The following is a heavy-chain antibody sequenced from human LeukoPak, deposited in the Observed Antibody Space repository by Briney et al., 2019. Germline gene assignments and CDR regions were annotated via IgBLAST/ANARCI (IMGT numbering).Heavy chain of an antibody. D-gene: IGHD3-3*01. Sequence: GGSLRLSCAASGFTFSSYSMNWVRQAPGKGLEWVSSISSSSSYIYYADSVKGRFTISRDNAKNSLYLQMNSLRAEDTAVYYCARVGTYYDFWSGLDVWGKGITVTVSS. CDR3: ARVGTYYDFWSGLDV. CDR1: GFTFSSYS. V-gene: IGHV3-21*01. J-gene: IGHJ6*04. CDR2: ISSSSSYI.